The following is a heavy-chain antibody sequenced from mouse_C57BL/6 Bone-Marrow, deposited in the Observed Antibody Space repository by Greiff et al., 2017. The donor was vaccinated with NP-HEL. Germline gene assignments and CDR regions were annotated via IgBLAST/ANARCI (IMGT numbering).Heavy chain of an antibody. J-gene: IGHJ4*01. CDR1: GFNIKDYY. CDR2: IDPEDGDT. V-gene: IGHV14-1*01. CDR3: TTPGVFFYAMDY. Sequence: EVQLQQSGAELVRPGASVKLSCTASGFNIKDYYMHWVKQRPEQGLEWIGRIDPEDGDTEYAPKFQGKATMTADTSSNTAYLQLSSLTSEDTAVYYCTTPGVFFYAMDYWGQGTSVTVSS.